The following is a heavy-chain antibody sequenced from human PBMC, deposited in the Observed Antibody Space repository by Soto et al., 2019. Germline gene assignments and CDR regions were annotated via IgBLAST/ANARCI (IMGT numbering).Heavy chain of an antibody. CDR3: ARDMGGSSSYLGY. J-gene: IGHJ4*02. CDR1: GYTFTGRY. CDR2: INPASGGA. Sequence: ASVKVSCKASGYTFTGRYIHWVRQAPGQGLEWMGWINPASGGATYAQKFQGRVSLTRDTSNSIAYMELSSLRSDDTAVYFCARDMGGSSSYLGYWGQGTPATVSS. V-gene: IGHV1-2*02. D-gene: IGHD6-6*01.